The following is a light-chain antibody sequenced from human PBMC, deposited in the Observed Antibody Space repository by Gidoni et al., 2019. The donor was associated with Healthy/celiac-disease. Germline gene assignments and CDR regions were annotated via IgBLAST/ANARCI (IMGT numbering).Light chain of an antibody. CDR2: GAS. V-gene: IGKV3-20*01. CDR3: QQYGSSPVLT. J-gene: IGKJ4*01. Sequence: DIVFTQSPVTLSLSPGERATLSCRASQSVSSSYLAWYQQKPGQAPRLLIYGASSRATGIPDRFSGSGSGTDFTLTISRLEPEDFAVYYCQQYGSSPVLTFGGGTKVEIK. CDR1: QSVSSSY.